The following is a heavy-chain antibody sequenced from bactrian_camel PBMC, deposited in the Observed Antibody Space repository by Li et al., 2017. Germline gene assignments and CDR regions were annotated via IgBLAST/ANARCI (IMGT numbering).Heavy chain of an antibody. CDR3: VRDPFQPWSY. V-gene: IGHV3-2*01. Sequence: QLVESGGGLVQPGGSLTLSCAASGFTFSKYYMTWIRQAPGKGLEWVSTIYTDGSNAYYADSVQARFTVSRDNAKNTGYLQMNSLKTEDTAVYYCVRDPFQPWSYWGQGTQVTVS. D-gene: IGHD8*01. CDR2: IYTDGSNA. J-gene: IGHJ4*01. CDR1: GFTFSKYY.